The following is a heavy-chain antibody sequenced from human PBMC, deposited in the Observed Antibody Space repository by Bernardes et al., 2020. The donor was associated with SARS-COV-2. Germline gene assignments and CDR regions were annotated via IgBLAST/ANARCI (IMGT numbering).Heavy chain of an antibody. CDR2: ISSNSVTT. CDR3: ARDLGVIVLPPNTANFDC. Sequence: AAVKVSCKSSGYRFTAYGITWVRQVPGQGLEWMGWISSNSVTTTYAQKFQGRLTMTTDTSTGTAYMELGSLRSDDTAMYYCARDLGVIVLPPNTANFDCWGQGTLVTVSS. V-gene: IGHV1-18*01. D-gene: IGHD3-10*01. CDR1: GYRFTAYG. J-gene: IGHJ4*02.